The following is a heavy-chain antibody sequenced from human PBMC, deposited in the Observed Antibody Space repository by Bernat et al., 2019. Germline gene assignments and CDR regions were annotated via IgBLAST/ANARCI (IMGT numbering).Heavy chain of an antibody. J-gene: IGHJ5*02. CDR1: GFTFSNFA. D-gene: IGHD3-3*01. CDR3: ARDPRGYDFWSGYSWGWFDP. Sequence: EVQLLESGGGLVQPGGSLRLSCAASGFTFSNFAMSWVRQAPGKGLEWVAGISGRGDGTYYADSVKGRFTISRDNSKNTLYLQMNSLRAEDTAVYYCARDPRGYDFWSGYSWGWFDPWGQGTLVTVSS. CDR2: ISGRGDGT. V-gene: IGHV3-23*01.